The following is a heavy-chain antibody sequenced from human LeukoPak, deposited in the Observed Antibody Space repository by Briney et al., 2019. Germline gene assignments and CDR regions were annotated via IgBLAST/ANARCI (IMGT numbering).Heavy chain of an antibody. CDR2: IYHSGST. CDR3: ARIPFSGSYYDY. CDR1: GGSISSGGYS. Sequence: ASETLSLTCAVSGGSISSGGYSWSWIRQPPGKGLEWIGYIYHSGSTYYNPSLKSRVTISVDRSKNQFSLKLSSVTAADTAIYYCARIPFSGSYYDYWGQGTLVTASS. D-gene: IGHD3-10*01. V-gene: IGHV4-30-2*01. J-gene: IGHJ4*02.